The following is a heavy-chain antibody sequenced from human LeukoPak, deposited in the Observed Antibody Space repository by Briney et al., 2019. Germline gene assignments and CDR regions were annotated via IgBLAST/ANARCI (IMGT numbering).Heavy chain of an antibody. Sequence: SETLSLTCAVSGGSISSSNWWSWVRQPPGKGLEWIGEIYHSGSTNYNPSLKSRVTISVDKSKNQFSLKLSSVTAADTAVYYYARGRWGSGYYFLDYWGQGTLVTVSS. CDR3: ARGRWGSGYYFLDY. CDR2: IYHSGST. V-gene: IGHV4-4*02. J-gene: IGHJ4*02. CDR1: GGSISSSNW. D-gene: IGHD3-22*01.